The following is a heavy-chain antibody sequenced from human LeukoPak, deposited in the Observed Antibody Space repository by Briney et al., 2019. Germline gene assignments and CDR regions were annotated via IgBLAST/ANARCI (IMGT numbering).Heavy chain of an antibody. D-gene: IGHD3-9*01. CDR1: GFTFSTYS. CDR3: ARSPLRYFDWLLPYGMDV. CDR2: ISSGSSSI. V-gene: IGHV3-21*01. J-gene: IGHJ6*02. Sequence: GGSLRLSCAASGFTFSTYSMNWVRQAPGKGLEWVSFISSGSSSIYYADSVKGRFTISRDNAKNSLYLQMNSLRAEDTAVYYCARSPLRYFDWLLPYGMDVWGQGTTVTVSS.